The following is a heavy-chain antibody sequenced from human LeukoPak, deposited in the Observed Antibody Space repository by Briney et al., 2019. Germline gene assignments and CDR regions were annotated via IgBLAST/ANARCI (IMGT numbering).Heavy chain of an antibody. CDR3: ARVTWDSSSWCFDY. D-gene: IGHD6-13*01. Sequence: PSETLSLTCTVSGGSISSYYWSWIRQPPGKGLEWIGYIYYSGSTNYNPSLKSRVTISVDTSKNQFSLKLTSVTAADTAVYYCARVTWDSSSWCFDYWGQGTLVTVSS. V-gene: IGHV4-59*01. J-gene: IGHJ4*02. CDR1: GGSISSYY. CDR2: IYYSGST.